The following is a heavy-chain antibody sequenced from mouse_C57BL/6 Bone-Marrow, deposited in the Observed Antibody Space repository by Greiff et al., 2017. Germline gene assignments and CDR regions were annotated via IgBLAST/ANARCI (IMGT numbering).Heavy chain of an antibody. CDR2: IRSKSSNYAT. Sequence: DGGLVQPKGSLTLSCAASGFTFNTYAMHWVRQAPGKGLEWVARIRSKSSNYATYYADSVKDRFTISRDDSQSLLYLQMNNLKTEDTAMYYCVREGWLLRSHWYFDVWGTGTTVTVSS. CDR1: GFTFNTYA. D-gene: IGHD2-3*01. CDR3: VREGWLLRSHWYFDV. V-gene: IGHV10-3*01. J-gene: IGHJ1*03.